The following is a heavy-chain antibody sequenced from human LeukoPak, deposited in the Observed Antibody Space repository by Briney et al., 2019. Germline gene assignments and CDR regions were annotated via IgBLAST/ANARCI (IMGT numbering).Heavy chain of an antibody. CDR2: ISLSGLT. V-gene: IGHV4-4*02. CDR3: SRENGAFSPFGF. J-gene: IGHJ4*02. D-gene: IGHD2-8*01. CDR1: GGSISTTNW. Sequence: PSGTLSLTCGVSGGSISTTNWWSWVRQSPGQRLEWIGEISLSGLTNYSPSLSGRVTMSLDKPKNQLSLNLSSVTAADTAVYYCSRENGAFSPFGFWGQGTLVTVPS.